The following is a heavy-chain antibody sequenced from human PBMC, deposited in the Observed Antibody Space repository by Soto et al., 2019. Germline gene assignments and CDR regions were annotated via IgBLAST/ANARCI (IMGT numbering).Heavy chain of an antibody. Sequence: KTSETLSLTCTVSGGSIRSSYWSWIRQPPGKGLEWIGYIYDDVSTNYNPSLKSRVTISLDTSENQFFLEVNSVTTADTAVYYCARGGSSWYGAWFDPWGQGALVTVSS. V-gene: IGHV4-59*01. CDR3: ARGGSSWYGAWFDP. D-gene: IGHD6-19*01. J-gene: IGHJ5*02. CDR1: GGSIRSSY. CDR2: IYDDVST.